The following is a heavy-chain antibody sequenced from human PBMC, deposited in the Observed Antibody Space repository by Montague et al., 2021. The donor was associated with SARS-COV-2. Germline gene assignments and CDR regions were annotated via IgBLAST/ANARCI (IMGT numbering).Heavy chain of an antibody. CDR1: GGSISGSNYC. CDR3: ASDVGKGFSGYETEGGFDY. V-gene: IGHV4-39*07. CDR2: IYFGGGT. Sequence: SETLSLTCTVSGGSISGSNYCWGWIRQPPGKGLEGIGSIYFGGGTXSNPSVKSRVTIAIDTSKNHFSLKLTSVTAADTDVYYCASDVGKGFSGYETEGGFDYWGQGTPVTVSS. J-gene: IGHJ4*02. D-gene: IGHD5-12*01.